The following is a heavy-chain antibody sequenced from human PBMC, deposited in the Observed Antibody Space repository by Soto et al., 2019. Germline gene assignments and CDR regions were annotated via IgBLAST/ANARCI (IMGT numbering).Heavy chain of an antibody. D-gene: IGHD3-10*01. Sequence: QVQVVQSGVEVRRPGSSVKVSCKASGDTFKNCVISWVRQAAGQGLEWMGGIIPLFGTTDFAQRFQGRLTITTDESTTTAYMERSRLRSEDTATYYCAAELGFGKLSVVWGQGTKVIVSS. V-gene: IGHV1-69*01. CDR3: AAELGFGKLSVV. J-gene: IGHJ6*02. CDR1: GDTFKNCV. CDR2: IIPLFGTT.